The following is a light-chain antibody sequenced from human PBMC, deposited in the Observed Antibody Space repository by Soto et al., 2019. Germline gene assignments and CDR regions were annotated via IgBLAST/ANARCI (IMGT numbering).Light chain of an antibody. Sequence: EIVLTQSPGTLSLSPGERATLSCRASQSVSSSSLAWYQQKPGQTPRLLIYGASSRATGIPDRFSGRRSGAAFLSTISTLEPEDFEVYYLQQYDNSPLTFRGGTMVEIK. V-gene: IGKV3-20*01. CDR1: QSVSSSS. J-gene: IGKJ4*01. CDR2: GAS. CDR3: QQYDNSPLT.